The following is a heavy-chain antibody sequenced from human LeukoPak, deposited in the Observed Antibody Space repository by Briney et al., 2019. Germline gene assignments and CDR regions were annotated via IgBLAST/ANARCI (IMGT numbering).Heavy chain of an antibody. CDR1: GFTFSSYE. J-gene: IGHJ3*02. V-gene: IGHV3-7*01. CDR2: ISPDGSEK. CDR3: ARYYDPTVGDAFDI. Sequence: GGSLRLSCAASGFTFSSYEMNWVRQAPGKGLEWVANISPDGSEKYFVDSVKGRFTISRDNGKNSLYLQLNSLKAEDTALYYCARYYDPTVGDAFDIWGQGTMVTVS. D-gene: IGHD3-16*01.